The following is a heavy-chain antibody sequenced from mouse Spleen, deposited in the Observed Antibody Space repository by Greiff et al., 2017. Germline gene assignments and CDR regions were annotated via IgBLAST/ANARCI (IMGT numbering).Heavy chain of an antibody. J-gene: IGHJ1*01. Sequence: VQLQQSGPELVKPGASVKISCKASGYSFTDYNMNWVKQSNGKSLEWIGVINPNYGTTSYNQKFKGKATLTVDQSSSTAYMQLNSLTSEDSAVYYCARGGAKTGTLYWYFDVWGAGTTVTVSS. CDR3: ARGGAKTGTLYWYFDV. V-gene: IGHV1-39*01. D-gene: IGHD4-1*01. CDR2: INPNYGTT. CDR1: GYSFTDYN.